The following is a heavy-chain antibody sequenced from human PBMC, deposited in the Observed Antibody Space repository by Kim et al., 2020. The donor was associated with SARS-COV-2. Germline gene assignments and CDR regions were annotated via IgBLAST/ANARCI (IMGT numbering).Heavy chain of an antibody. CDR1: GFTFDDYA. Sequence: GGSLRLSCAASGFTFDDYAMHWVRQAPGKGLEWVSGISWNSGSIGYADSVKGRFTISRDNAKNSLYLQMNSLRAEDTALYYCAKDRGYDSLTRYDAFDIWGQGTMVTVSS. J-gene: IGHJ3*02. CDR3: AKDRGYDSLTRYDAFDI. CDR2: ISWNSGSI. V-gene: IGHV3-9*01. D-gene: IGHD5-12*01.